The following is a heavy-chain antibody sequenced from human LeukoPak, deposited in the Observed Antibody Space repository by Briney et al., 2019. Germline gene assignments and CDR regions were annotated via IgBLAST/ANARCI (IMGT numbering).Heavy chain of an antibody. Sequence: GGSLRLSCAAPGFTFSSYTMHWVRQAPGKGLEYVSAISSSGGSTYYANSVKGRFTISRDNSKNTLYLQMGSLRAEDMAVYYCARDLFITTNREYYYYMDVWGKGTTVTVSS. CDR3: ARDLFITTNREYYYYMDV. V-gene: IGHV3-64*01. CDR1: GFTFSSYT. CDR2: ISSSGGST. J-gene: IGHJ6*03. D-gene: IGHD3-22*01.